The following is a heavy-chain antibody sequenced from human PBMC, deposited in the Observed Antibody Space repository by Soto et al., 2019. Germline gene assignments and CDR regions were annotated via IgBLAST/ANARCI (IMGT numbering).Heavy chain of an antibody. CDR1: GFTFSSYW. Sequence: EVQLVESGGGLVQPGGSLRLSCAASGFTFSSYWIRWVRQAPGKGLVWVSRINSDGSSTGYADSVKGRFTISRDNAKNTLYLQMNSLRAEDTAVYYCARAGDYGDNTLYYWGQGTLVTVSS. CDR3: ARAGDYGDNTLYY. D-gene: IGHD4-17*01. J-gene: IGHJ4*02. CDR2: INSDGSST. V-gene: IGHV3-74*01.